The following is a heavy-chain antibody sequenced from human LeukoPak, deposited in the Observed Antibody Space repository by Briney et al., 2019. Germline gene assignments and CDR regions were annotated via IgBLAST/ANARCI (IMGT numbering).Heavy chain of an antibody. Sequence: SETLSLTCTVSGGSISGWYWSWIRQPPGKGLEWIGYIYGSGNTNYNPSLKSRVTMSIDTSKNQVSLKLTSVTAADTAVYYCARGPHSGAQYYYDSSGYYWFDPWGQGILVTVSS. D-gene: IGHD3-22*01. CDR3: ARGPHSGAQYYYDSSGYYWFDP. CDR1: GGSISGWY. J-gene: IGHJ5*02. CDR2: IYGSGNT. V-gene: IGHV4-59*01.